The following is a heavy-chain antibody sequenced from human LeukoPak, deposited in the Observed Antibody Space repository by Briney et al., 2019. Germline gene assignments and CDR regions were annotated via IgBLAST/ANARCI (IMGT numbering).Heavy chain of an antibody. CDR3: ARAAYCGGDCYSAYDY. D-gene: IGHD2-21*02. Sequence: PSETLSLTCTVSGGSISSYYWSWIRQPPGKGLEWIGYIYYSGSTNYSPSLKSRVTISVDTSKNQFSLKLSSVTAADTAVYYCARAAYCGGDCYSAYDYWGQGTLVTVSS. V-gene: IGHV4-59*01. CDR2: IYYSGST. CDR1: GGSISSYY. J-gene: IGHJ4*02.